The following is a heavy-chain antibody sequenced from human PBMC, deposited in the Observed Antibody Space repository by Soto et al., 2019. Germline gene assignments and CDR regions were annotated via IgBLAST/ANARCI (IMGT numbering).Heavy chain of an antibody. J-gene: IGHJ3*02. CDR2: IYYSGST. CDR3: ARLEEDIVVVPAGTYDAFDI. D-gene: IGHD2-2*01. V-gene: IGHV4-59*08. CDR1: GGSISSYY. Sequence: PSETLSLTCTVSGGSISSYYWSWIRQPPGKGLEWIGYIYYSGSTNYNPSLKSRVTISVDTCKNQFSLKLSSVTAADTAVYYCARLEEDIVVVPAGTYDAFDIWGQGTMVTVSS.